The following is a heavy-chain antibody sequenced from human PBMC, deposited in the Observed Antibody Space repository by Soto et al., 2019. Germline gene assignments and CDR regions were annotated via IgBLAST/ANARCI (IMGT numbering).Heavy chain of an antibody. V-gene: IGHV4-30-4*01. Sequence: QVQLQESGPGLVKPSQTLSLTCTVSGGSISSGDYYWSWIRQPPGKGLEWIGYIYYSGSTYYNPSLKSRVTRSVDTSKNQFSLKLSSVTAADAAVYYCARCRDGYKKFDYWGQGTLVTVSS. CDR2: IYYSGST. D-gene: IGHD5-12*01. J-gene: IGHJ4*02. CDR1: GGSISSGDYY. CDR3: ARCRDGYKKFDY.